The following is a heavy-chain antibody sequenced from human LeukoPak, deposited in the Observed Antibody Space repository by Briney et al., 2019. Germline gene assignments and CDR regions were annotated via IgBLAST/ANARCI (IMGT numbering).Heavy chain of an antibody. D-gene: IGHD6-19*01. CDR1: GGSISSSSYY. CDR2: IYYSGST. V-gene: IGHV4-39*01. J-gene: IGHJ3*02. Sequence: SETLSLTCTVSGGSISSSSYYWGWTRQPPGKGLEWIGSIYYSGSTYYNPSLKSRVTISVDTSKNQFSLKLSSVTAADTAVYYCARLRESSGWYEGDAFDIWGQGTMVTVSS. CDR3: ARLRESSGWYEGDAFDI.